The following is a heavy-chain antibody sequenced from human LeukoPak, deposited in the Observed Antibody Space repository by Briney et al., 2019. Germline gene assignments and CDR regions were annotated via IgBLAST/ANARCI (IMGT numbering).Heavy chain of an antibody. CDR3: AKDLLPFIRDYYDSSGLDY. CDR2: ISGSGGST. J-gene: IGHJ4*02. V-gene: IGHV3-23*01. Sequence: GGSLRLSCAASGFTFGSYAMSWVRQAPGKGLEWVSAISGSGGSTYYADSVKGRFTISRDNSKNTLYLQMNSLRAEDTAVYYCAKDLLPFIRDYYDSSGLDYWGQGTLVTVSS. D-gene: IGHD3-22*01. CDR1: GFTFGSYA.